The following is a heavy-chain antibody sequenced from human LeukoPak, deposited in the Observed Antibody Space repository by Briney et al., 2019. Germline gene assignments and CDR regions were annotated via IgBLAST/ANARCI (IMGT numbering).Heavy chain of an antibody. D-gene: IGHD3-16*01. J-gene: IGHJ4*02. V-gene: IGHV3-7*01. CDR2: IKQDGSEK. CDR1: GFTFSDFW. Sequence: PGGSLRLSCAAPGFTFSDFWMSWVRQAPGKGLEWVANIKQDGSEKYYLDSVKGRFTISRDNAKNSLYLQVNSLRAEDTAVYYCARDKIGGPTLLDYWGQGTLVTVSS. CDR3: ARDKIGGPTLLDY.